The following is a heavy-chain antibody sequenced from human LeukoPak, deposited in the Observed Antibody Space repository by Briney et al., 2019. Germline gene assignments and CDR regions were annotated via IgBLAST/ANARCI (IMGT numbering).Heavy chain of an antibody. D-gene: IGHD1-26*01. CDR3: ARMREYSGNSYPNFDY. V-gene: IGHV3-23*01. CDR1: GFTFSSCA. CDR2: ITGGGTT. J-gene: IGHJ4*02. Sequence: PGASLRLSCAASGFTFSSCATSWVRQAPGKGLEWVSTITGGGTTYYADSVKGRFTISRDTSKNTLFLQMNSLRAEDTAVYYCARMREYSGNSYPNFDYWGQGTLVTVSS.